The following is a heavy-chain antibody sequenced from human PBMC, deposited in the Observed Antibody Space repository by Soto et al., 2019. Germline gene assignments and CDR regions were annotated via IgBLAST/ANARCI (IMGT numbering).Heavy chain of an antibody. CDR1: GGTFSSYT. CDR3: ASKFLSGYDIDF. Sequence: SVKVSCKASGGTFSSYTISWVRQAPGQGLEWMGRIIPILGIANYAQKFQGRVTITADKSTSTAYMELSSLRSEDTAVYYCASKFLSGYDIDFSGQGTLVTVSS. D-gene: IGHD5-12*01. J-gene: IGHJ4*02. CDR2: IIPILGIA. V-gene: IGHV1-69*02.